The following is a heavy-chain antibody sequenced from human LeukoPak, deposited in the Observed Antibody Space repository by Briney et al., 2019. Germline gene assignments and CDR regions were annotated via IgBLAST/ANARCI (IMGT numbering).Heavy chain of an antibody. V-gene: IGHV3-21*01. Sequence: GGSLRLSCAASGFTFDDYTMHWVRQAPGKGLEWVSSISSSSSYIYYADSVKGRFTISRDNAKNSLYLQMNSLRAEDTAVYYCARESEHSVSQVDFDLWGQGTMVTVSS. CDR2: ISSSSSYI. CDR1: GFTFDDYT. J-gene: IGHJ3*01. CDR3: ARESEHSVSQVDFDL. D-gene: IGHD2-15*01.